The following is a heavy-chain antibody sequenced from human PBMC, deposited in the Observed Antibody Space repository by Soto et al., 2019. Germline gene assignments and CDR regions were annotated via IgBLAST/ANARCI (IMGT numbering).Heavy chain of an antibody. D-gene: IGHD3-22*01. J-gene: IGHJ4*02. V-gene: IGHV3-23*01. CDR3: AKNPGYYYDSTGYHFDY. CDR1: GFTFTNHA. Sequence: GGSLRLSCAASGFTFTNHAMSWVRQAPGKRLEWFSAISDSGGRTYYADSVKGRFTISRDNSKNTLYLQMNSLRAEDTAVYYCAKNPGYYYDSTGYHFDYWGQGTLVTVSS. CDR2: ISDSGGRT.